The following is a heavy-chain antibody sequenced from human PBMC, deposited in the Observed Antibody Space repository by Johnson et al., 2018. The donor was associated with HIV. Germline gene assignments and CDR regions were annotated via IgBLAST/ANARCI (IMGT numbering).Heavy chain of an antibody. V-gene: IGHV3-11*01. Sequence: QVQLVESGGGLVKPGGSLRLSCAASGFTFSDYYMSWIRQAPGKGLEWVSYISRSGSTIYYPDSVKRRFTITRDSAKNSLYLQMNSLRAEDTALYFCARDRGYSGYDWGAFDIWGQGTMVTVSS. CDR2: ISRSGSTI. D-gene: IGHD5-12*01. CDR1: GFTFSDYY. CDR3: ARDRGYSGYDWGAFDI. J-gene: IGHJ3*02.